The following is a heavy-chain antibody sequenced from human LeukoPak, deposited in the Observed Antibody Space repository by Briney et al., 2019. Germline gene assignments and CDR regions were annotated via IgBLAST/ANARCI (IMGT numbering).Heavy chain of an antibody. D-gene: IGHD2-15*01. CDR1: GLTFSDYA. CDR2: ITSGFTP. Sequence: GGSLRLSCAASGLTFSDYAMSWFRQAPGKGLEWVSGITSGFTPHYADSVKGRFTISRDNSKNTFHLQLNSLRAEDTAVYYCAKDYSESRVADVFFEYWGQGTLATVSS. V-gene: IGHV3-23*01. CDR3: AKDYSESRVADVFFEY. J-gene: IGHJ4*02.